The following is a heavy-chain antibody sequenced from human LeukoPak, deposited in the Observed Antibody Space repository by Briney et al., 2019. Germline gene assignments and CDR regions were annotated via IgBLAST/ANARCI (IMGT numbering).Heavy chain of an antibody. CDR2: TYYSGST. Sequence: SQTLSLTCTVSGGSTSSGGYYWSWIRQHPGKGLEWIGYTYYSGSTYYNPSLKSRVTISVDTSKNQFSLKLSSVTAADTAVYYCARAGYYYDSSGYLDYWGQGTLVTVSS. J-gene: IGHJ4*02. D-gene: IGHD3-22*01. CDR3: ARAGYYYDSSGYLDY. CDR1: GGSTSSGGYY. V-gene: IGHV4-31*03.